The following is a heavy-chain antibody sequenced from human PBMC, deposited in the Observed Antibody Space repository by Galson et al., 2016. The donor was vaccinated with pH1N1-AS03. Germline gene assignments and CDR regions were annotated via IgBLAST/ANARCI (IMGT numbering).Heavy chain of an antibody. Sequence: LSLTCAVSDDSISSNHWWTWVRQLPGKGLEWIAEIYHNGNRNYNPTLKSRVSISVDKSKNQFSLNLSSVTAADTAVYYCARAGQRHRVGDYWGQGTLVTVSS. V-gene: IGHV4-4*02. CDR2: IYHNGNR. D-gene: IGHD6-25*01. J-gene: IGHJ4*02. CDR3: ARAGQRHRVGDY. CDR1: DDSISSNHW.